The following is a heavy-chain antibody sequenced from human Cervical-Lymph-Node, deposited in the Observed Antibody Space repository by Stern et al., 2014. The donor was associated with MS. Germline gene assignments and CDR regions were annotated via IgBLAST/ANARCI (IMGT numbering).Heavy chain of an antibody. V-gene: IGHV1-69*01. J-gene: IGHJ6*02. CDR1: GGTFSSYA. CDR2: IIPIFGTG. D-gene: IGHD3-3*01. Sequence: QVQLGQSGAEVKKPGSSVKVSCKASGGTFSSYAISWVRQAPGQGLEGMGGIIPIFGTGNYAQKFQGRVTITADESTSTAYMELSSLRSEDTAVYYCARTHYDFWSGYYKYYYGMDVWGQGTTVSVSS. CDR3: ARTHYDFWSGYYKYYYGMDV.